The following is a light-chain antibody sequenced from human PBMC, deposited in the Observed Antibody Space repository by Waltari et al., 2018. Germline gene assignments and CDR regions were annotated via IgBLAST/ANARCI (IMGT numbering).Light chain of an antibody. V-gene: IGLV3-1*01. J-gene: IGLJ3*02. Sequence: SFELTQPPSVSVSPGQTASITCSGDKLGDKHTSWYQQKPGQSPGLVIYQNTKRPSGIPERFSGSTSGHTATLTISGTQTMDEADYYCQAWDITTGVFGGGTKLTVL. CDR2: QNT. CDR1: KLGDKH. CDR3: QAWDITTGV.